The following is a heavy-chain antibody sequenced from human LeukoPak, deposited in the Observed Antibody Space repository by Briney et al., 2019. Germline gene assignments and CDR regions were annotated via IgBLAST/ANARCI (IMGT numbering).Heavy chain of an antibody. CDR2: IIPIFGTA. CDR1: GGTFSSYA. J-gene: IGHJ3*02. Sequence: SVKVSCKASGGTFSSYAISWVRQAPGQGLEWMGGIIPIFGTANYAQKFQGRVTITTDESTSTAYMELSSLRAEDTAVYYCATGDHDYGDYVGAFDIWGQGTMVTVSS. V-gene: IGHV1-69*05. D-gene: IGHD4-17*01. CDR3: ATGDHDYGDYVGAFDI.